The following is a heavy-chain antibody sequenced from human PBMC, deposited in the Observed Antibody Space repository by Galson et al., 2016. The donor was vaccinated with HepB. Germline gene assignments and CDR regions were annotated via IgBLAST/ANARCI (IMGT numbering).Heavy chain of an antibody. CDR1: GFTVSSNC. CDR3: SRAPPGVPDFALDV. V-gene: IGHV3-66*01. J-gene: IGHJ6*02. D-gene: IGHD3-10*01. Sequence: SLRLSCAASGFTVSSNCMSWVRQAPGKGLEWVSLLCAGGSPYHTDPVKARFTISRDNSQNTLYLQMNNLRPEDTAVYFRSRAPPGVPDFALDVWGQGTTVTVSS. CDR2: LCAGGSP.